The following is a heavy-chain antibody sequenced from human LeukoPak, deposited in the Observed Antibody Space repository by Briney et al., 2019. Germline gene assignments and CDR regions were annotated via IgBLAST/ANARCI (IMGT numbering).Heavy chain of an antibody. CDR3: ARHFYDSSGYYSGMFDY. CDR1: GGSISSYY. J-gene: IGHJ4*02. CDR2: TYTSGST. V-gene: IGHV4-4*09. Sequence: PSETLSLTCTVSGGSISSYYWSWIRQPPGKGLEWIGYTYTSGSTNYNPSLKSRVTISVDTSKNQFSLKLSSVTAADTAVYYCARHFYDSSGYYSGMFDYWGQGTLVTVSS. D-gene: IGHD3-22*01.